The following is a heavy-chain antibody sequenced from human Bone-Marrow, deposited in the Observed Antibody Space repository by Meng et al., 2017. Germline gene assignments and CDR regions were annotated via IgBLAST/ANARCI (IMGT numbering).Heavy chain of an antibody. J-gene: IGHJ4*02. CDR2: INPKSGDT. Sequence: GRLVQSGAGVKKPGASVKVSCKPSGYNFPDYYIHWVRRAPGQGLEWMGRINPKSGDTHYAQKFQARVTMTGDTSISTAYMELSGLRSDDTAMYYCARDEDISAAGKLFGDYWGQGTLVTVSS. V-gene: IGHV1-2*06. D-gene: IGHD6-25*01. CDR1: GYNFPDYY. CDR3: ARDEDISAAGKLFGDY.